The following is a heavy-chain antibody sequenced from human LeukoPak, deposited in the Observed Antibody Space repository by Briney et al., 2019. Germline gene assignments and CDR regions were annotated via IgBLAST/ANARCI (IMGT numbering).Heavy chain of an antibody. J-gene: IGHJ4*02. Sequence: SETLSLTCTVSGGSISSGDYYWSWIRQPPGKGLEWIGYIYYSGNTYYNPSLQSRVTISIDTSKNQFSLKLSSVTAADTAVYYCARLVLRFLGFDYWGQGTLVTVSS. CDR2: IYYSGNT. CDR1: GGSISSGDYY. V-gene: IGHV4-30-4*01. CDR3: ARLVLRFLGFDY. D-gene: IGHD3-3*01.